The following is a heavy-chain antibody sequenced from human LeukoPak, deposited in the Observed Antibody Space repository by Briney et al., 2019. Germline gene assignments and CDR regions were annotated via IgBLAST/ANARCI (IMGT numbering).Heavy chain of an antibody. CDR2: ISWNSGSI. Sequence: GRSLRLSCAASGFTFDDYAVHWVRQAPGKGLEWVSGISWNSGSIGYADSVKGRFTISRDNAKNSLYLQMNSLRAEDTALYYCAKDPSRSGSYYFDYWGQGTLVTVSS. CDR1: GFTFDDYA. CDR3: AKDPSRSGSYYFDY. J-gene: IGHJ4*02. V-gene: IGHV3-9*01. D-gene: IGHD1-26*01.